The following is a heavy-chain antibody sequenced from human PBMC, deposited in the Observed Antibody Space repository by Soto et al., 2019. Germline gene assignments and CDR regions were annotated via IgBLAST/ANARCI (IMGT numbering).Heavy chain of an antibody. V-gene: IGHV4-39*01. D-gene: IGHD3-22*01. J-gene: IGHJ5*02. CDR3: ARQPYDSTGYYYGA. CDR1: GGSFSSSTYY. Sequence: QLQLQESGPGLVKPSETLSLTCTVSGGSFSSSTYYWGWIRQPPGKGLEWIGSMYSGGNTYYNPSLNSRVTVAVDTSKNLFSLKLTSVTAADTAMYYCARQPYDSTGYYYGAWGQGTLVTVSS. CDR2: MYSGGNT.